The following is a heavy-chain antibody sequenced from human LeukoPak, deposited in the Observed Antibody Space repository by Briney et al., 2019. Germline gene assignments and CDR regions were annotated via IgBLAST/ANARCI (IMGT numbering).Heavy chain of an antibody. V-gene: IGHV1-2*02. D-gene: IGHD2-2*01. Sequence: ASVKVSCKASGYTFTGYYMHWVRQAPGQGLEWMGWINPNSGGTNYAQKFQGRVTKTRDTSISTAYMELSRLRSDDTAVYYCARVDIVVVPAARAGDYWGQGTLVTVSS. CDR1: GYTFTGYY. J-gene: IGHJ4*02. CDR3: ARVDIVVVPAARAGDY. CDR2: INPNSGGT.